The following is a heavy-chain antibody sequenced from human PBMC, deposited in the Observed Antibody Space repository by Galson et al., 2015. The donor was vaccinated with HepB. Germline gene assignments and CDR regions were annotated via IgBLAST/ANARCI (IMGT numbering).Heavy chain of an antibody. Sequence: SVKVSCKASGGTFSSYAISWVRQAPGQGLEWMGGIIPIFGTANYAQKFQGRVTITAHESTSTAYMELSSLRSEDTAVYCCARYYSKGLNYYYYMDVWGKGTTVTVSS. J-gene: IGHJ6*03. CDR3: ARYYSKGLNYYYYMDV. V-gene: IGHV1-69*13. D-gene: IGHD4-11*01. CDR1: GGTFSSYA. CDR2: IIPIFGTA.